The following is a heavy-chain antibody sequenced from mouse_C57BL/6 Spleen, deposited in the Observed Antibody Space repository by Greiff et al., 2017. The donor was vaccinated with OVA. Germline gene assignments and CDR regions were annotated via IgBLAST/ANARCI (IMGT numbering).Heavy chain of an antibody. CDR1: GFTFSDYG. Sequence: EVQRVESGGGLVKPGGSLKLSCAASGFTFSDYGLHWVRQAPEKGLEWVAYISSGSSSIYYAATVQGRFTISRDNAKNTLFLQMTGLRSEDTAMYYCARGNGNHDYWGQGTTLTVSS. D-gene: IGHD2-1*01. V-gene: IGHV5-17*01. J-gene: IGHJ2*01. CDR2: ISSGSSSI. CDR3: ARGNGNHDY.